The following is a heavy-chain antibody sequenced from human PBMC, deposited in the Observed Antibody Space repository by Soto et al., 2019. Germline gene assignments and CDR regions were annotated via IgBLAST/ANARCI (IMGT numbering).Heavy chain of an antibody. D-gene: IGHD4-17*01. CDR3: AKDLQSYGDYDYYCYGMDV. Sequence: VQLVESGGGEVQPGRSLTISCAASGFTLSTDGMHWVRQTPGKGLEWVAVISYDGTNKFYSDSVKGRFTISRDNFNNPLTLQMNSLRADDTAVYSCAKDLQSYGDYDYYCYGMDVWGLGTSVTVSS. CDR1: GFTLSTDG. CDR2: ISYDGTNK. V-gene: IGHV3-30*18. J-gene: IGHJ6*02.